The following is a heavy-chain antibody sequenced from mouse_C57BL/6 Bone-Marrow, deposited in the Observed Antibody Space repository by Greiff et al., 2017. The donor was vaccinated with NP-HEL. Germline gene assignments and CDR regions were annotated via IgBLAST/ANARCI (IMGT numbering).Heavy chain of an antibody. D-gene: IGHD2-4*01. CDR3: ARESFLYDYDDAMDY. V-gene: IGHV1-64*01. Sequence: QVQLQQSGAELVKPGASVKLSCKASGYTFTSYWMHWVKQRPGQGLEWIGMIHPNIGSTNYNEKFKSKATLTVDKSSSTAYMQLSSLTSEDSAVYYCARESFLYDYDDAMDYWGQGTSVTVSS. CDR2: IHPNIGST. J-gene: IGHJ4*01. CDR1: GYTFTSYW.